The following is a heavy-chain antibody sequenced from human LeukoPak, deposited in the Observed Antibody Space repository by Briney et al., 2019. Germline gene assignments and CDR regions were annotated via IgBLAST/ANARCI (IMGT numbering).Heavy chain of an antibody. Sequence: PSETLSLTCTVSGGSISSSSYYWGWIRQPPGKGLEWIGSIYYSGSTYYNPSLKSRVTISVDTSKNQFSLKLSSVTAPDTAVYYCARQGQIVVVTEEYYFDYWGQGTLVTVSS. CDR3: ARQGQIVVVTEEYYFDY. D-gene: IGHD3-22*01. CDR2: IYYSGST. V-gene: IGHV4-39*01. J-gene: IGHJ4*02. CDR1: GGSISSSSYY.